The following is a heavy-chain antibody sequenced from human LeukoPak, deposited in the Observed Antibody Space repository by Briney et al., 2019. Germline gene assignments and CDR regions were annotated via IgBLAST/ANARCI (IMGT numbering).Heavy chain of an antibody. CDR1: GFTFSSYA. CDR3: ATRGYSYGFGMDY. CDR2: ISGSGGST. Sequence: PGGSLRLSCAASGFTFSSYAMSWVRQAPGKGPEWVSAISGSGGSTYYADSVKGRFTISRDNSKNTLYLQMNSLRAEDTAVYYCATRGYSYGFGMDYWGQGTLVTVSS. J-gene: IGHJ4*02. D-gene: IGHD5-18*01. V-gene: IGHV3-23*01.